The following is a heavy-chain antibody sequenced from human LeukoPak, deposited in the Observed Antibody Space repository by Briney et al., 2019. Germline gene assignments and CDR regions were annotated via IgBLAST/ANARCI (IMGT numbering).Heavy chain of an antibody. D-gene: IGHD6-19*01. CDR2: IIPILGIA. V-gene: IGHV1-69*02. J-gene: IGHJ4*02. CDR3: ASRDSSGLFYDY. Sequence: PGASVKVSCKASGYTFTSYYMHWVRQAPGQGLEWMGRIIPILGIANYAQKFQGRVTITADKSTSTAYMELSSLRSEDTAVYYCASRDSSGLFYDYWGQGTLVTVSS. CDR1: GYTFTSYY.